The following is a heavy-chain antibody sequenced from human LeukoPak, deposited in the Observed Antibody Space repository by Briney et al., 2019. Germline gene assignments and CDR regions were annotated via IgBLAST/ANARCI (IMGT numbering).Heavy chain of an antibody. Sequence: SEPLSLTCSVYCDSFSGFYWSWIHQPPPKGLQWIGEINHSGSNNYSPSLKSRVTISADTSKNQFSLRLTPVTAADTAVYYCARGPLGYCSSTSCHGPDCWGQGTLVTVSS. D-gene: IGHD2-2*01. CDR1: CDSFSGFY. CDR3: ARGPLGYCSSTSCHGPDC. V-gene: IGHV4-34*01. J-gene: IGHJ4*02. CDR2: INHSGSN.